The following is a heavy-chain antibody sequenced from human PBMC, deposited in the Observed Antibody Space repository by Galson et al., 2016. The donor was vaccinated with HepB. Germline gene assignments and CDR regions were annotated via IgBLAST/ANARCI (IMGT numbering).Heavy chain of an antibody. CDR3: ARAFYRPFDY. J-gene: IGHJ4*02. V-gene: IGHV4-34*01. CDR2: INQSGRT. D-gene: IGHD1-14*01. Sequence: ATLSLTCGVFGGSFNDYFWSWIRQSPEKGLEWIGEINQSGRTNYNPSLTSRVRISLDTSKIQFYLNLTSVTAADSAMYYCARAFYRPFDYWGPGTLVTVSS. CDR1: GGSFNDYF.